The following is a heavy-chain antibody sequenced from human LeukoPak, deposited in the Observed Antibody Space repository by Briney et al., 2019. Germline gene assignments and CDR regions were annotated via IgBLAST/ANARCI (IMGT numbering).Heavy chain of an antibody. CDR1: GFTFTNYA. D-gene: IGHD3-22*01. CDR2: ICGRGGSA. Sequence: GGSLRLSCAASGFTFTNYAMNWVRQAPGKGLEWVSDICGRGGSAYYADSVKGRFTISRDNSKNTLYLQMNSLRAEDTAVYYCAKATYYYDSSGYYYADAFDIWGQGTMVTVSS. J-gene: IGHJ3*02. CDR3: AKATYYYDSSGYYYADAFDI. V-gene: IGHV3-23*01.